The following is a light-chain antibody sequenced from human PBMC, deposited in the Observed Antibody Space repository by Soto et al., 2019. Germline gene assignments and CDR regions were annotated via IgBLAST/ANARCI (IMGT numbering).Light chain of an antibody. CDR2: EAS. CDR1: QSVSNS. V-gene: IGKV3-11*01. CDR3: EQRSTWPWT. J-gene: IGKJ2*02. Sequence: EVVLTQSPATLSLSPGERATLSCRASQSVSNSLAWYQQRPRKAPRLLIYEASKRATGIPASFSGSGSGTDFTLTISSLESEDFAVYSCEQRSTWPWTFGQGTNLEI.